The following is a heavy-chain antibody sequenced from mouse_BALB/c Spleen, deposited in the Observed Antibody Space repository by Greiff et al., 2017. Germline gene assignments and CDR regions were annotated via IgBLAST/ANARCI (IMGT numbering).Heavy chain of an antibody. CDR3: PRFDGYPYYAMDY. Sequence: EVKLMESGPSLVKPSQTLSLTCSVTGDSITSGYWNWIRKFPGNKLEYMGYISYSGSTYYNPSLKSRISITRDTSKNQYYLQLNSVTTEDTATYYCPRFDGYPYYAMDYWGQGTSVTVSS. D-gene: IGHD2-3*01. CDR1: GDSITSGY. V-gene: IGHV3-8*02. CDR2: ISYSGST. J-gene: IGHJ4*01.